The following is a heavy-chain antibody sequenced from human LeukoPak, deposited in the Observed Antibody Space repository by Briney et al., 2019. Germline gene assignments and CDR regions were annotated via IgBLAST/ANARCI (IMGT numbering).Heavy chain of an antibody. CDR2: INSAGST. D-gene: IGHD4-17*01. V-gene: IGHV3-23*01. CDR3: AKDQNTVATAPFDY. Sequence: GGSLRLSCAASGFTFSSYAMSWVRQAPGKGLEWVSAINSAGSTYYGDSVRGRFTISRDNSKNVLHLQMNSLRAEDTALYYCAKDQNTVATAPFDYWGQGTLVTVSS. CDR1: GFTFSSYA. J-gene: IGHJ4*02.